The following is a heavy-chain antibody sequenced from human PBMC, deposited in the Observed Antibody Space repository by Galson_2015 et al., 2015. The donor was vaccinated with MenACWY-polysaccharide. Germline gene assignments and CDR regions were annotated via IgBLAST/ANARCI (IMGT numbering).Heavy chain of an antibody. V-gene: IGHV4-31*11. Sequence: TLSLTCAVSGGSINSGDYCWSWIRQHPGKGLEWIGYIYYSGSTYYNPSLKSRVTISVDTSNNQFSLKLSSVTAADTAVYYCARDQRGGYGAFDIWGQGTMLTVSS. CDR2: IYYSGST. CDR1: GGSINSGDYC. CDR3: ARDQRGGYGAFDI. J-gene: IGHJ3*02. D-gene: IGHD5-12*01.